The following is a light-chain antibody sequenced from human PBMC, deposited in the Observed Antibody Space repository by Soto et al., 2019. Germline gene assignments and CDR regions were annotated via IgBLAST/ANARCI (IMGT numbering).Light chain of an antibody. CDR2: DAS. CDR3: HQRSTWPFT. CDR1: QSISSY. V-gene: IGKV3-11*01. J-gene: IGKJ3*01. Sequence: EIVLTQSPATLSLSPGERATLSCRASQSISSYLAWYQQKPDQAPRLLIYDASNRATGIPARFSGSGSGTDFTLTISSPEPEDLAVYYCHQRSTWPFTFGPGTKVDIK.